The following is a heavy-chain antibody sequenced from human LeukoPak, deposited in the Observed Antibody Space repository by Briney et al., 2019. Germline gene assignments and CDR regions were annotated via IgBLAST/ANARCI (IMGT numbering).Heavy chain of an antibody. CDR1: GFSFSDYY. J-gene: IGHJ6*03. D-gene: IGHD2-15*01. CDR2: ISSGGDTI. V-gene: IGHV3-11*01. CDR3: PEVRRNLSGGTCYSGGLGYMAV. Sequence: GGSLRLSCAASGFSFSDYYMTWIRQAPGKGLEWVSYISSGGDTIYYADSVKGRFTISRDNAKNSLYLQMNSLRAEDTAVYYCPEVRRNLSGGTCYSGGLGYMAVWAKGPRSPSP.